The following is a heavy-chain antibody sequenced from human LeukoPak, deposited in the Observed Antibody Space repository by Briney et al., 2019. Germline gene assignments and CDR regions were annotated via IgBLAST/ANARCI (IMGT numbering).Heavy chain of an antibody. Sequence: PSETLSLTRTVSGGSISSSIHYWGWIRQPPGKGLEWIGSIYYSGNTYYYPSLKSRVTISVDTSKNQFSLKLSSVTAADTAVYYCARHPYGASEWFDPWGQGTLVTVSS. J-gene: IGHJ5*02. CDR3: ARHPYGASEWFDP. CDR1: GGSISSSIHY. D-gene: IGHD4-17*01. V-gene: IGHV4-39*01. CDR2: IYYSGNT.